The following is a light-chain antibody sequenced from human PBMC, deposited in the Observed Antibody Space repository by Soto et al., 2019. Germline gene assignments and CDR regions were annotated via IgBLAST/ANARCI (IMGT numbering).Light chain of an antibody. Sequence: EIVLTQSPGTLSLSPGERVTLSSRASESVSNSYLAWYQQKPGQAPRLLIYGASSRATGIPDRFSGSGSGTDFTLTISRLEPEDFAVYYCQQYVSSPWTFGQGTKVEI. CDR3: QQYVSSPWT. J-gene: IGKJ1*01. CDR2: GAS. CDR1: ESVSNSY. V-gene: IGKV3-20*01.